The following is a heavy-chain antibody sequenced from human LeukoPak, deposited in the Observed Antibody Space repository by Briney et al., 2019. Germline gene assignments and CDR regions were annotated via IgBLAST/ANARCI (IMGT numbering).Heavy chain of an antibody. Sequence: SQTLSLTCTVSGGSISSGDYYWSWIRQPPGKGPEWFGYIYYSGSTYYNPSLKSRVTISVDTSKNQFSLKLSSVTAADTAVYYCARRSGYSYGLDYWGQGTLVTVSS. CDR2: IYYSGST. D-gene: IGHD5-18*01. CDR1: GGSISSGDYY. V-gene: IGHV4-30-4*01. CDR3: ARRSGYSYGLDY. J-gene: IGHJ4*02.